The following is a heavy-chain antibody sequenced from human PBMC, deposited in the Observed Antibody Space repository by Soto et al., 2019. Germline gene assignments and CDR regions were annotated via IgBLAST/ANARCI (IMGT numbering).Heavy chain of an antibody. V-gene: IGHV1-18*04. CDR2: ISGYNGNT. CDR3: ARDRAYYYDSRGNYYYHYGMDV. CDR1: GYTFTNYG. D-gene: IGHD3-22*01. J-gene: IGHJ6*02. Sequence: QVQLVESGAEVKKPGASVKVSCKASGYTFTNYGISWVRQAPGQGLAWRGWISGYNGNTKYAQKFQGRVTMTTDTPTNTDYMDLRSLRSDDTAGYYCARDRAYYYDSRGNYYYHYGMDVWGQGTTVTVS.